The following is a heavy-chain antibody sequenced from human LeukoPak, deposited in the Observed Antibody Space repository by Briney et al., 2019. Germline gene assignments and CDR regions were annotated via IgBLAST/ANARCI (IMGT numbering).Heavy chain of an antibody. D-gene: IGHD4-23*01. Sequence: ASVKVSCKASGYTFTNYAISWVRQAPGQGLEWMGWINPNSSVTDYAQTFQGRVTMTRDTSISAAYMELRWLTSDDTAVYYCARERGGNSPFDSWGQGTLVTVSS. J-gene: IGHJ4*02. CDR1: GYTFTNYA. CDR2: INPNSSVT. V-gene: IGHV1-2*02. CDR3: ARERGGNSPFDS.